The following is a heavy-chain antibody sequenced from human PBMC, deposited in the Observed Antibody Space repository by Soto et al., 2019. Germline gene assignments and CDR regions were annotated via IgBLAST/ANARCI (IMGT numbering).Heavy chain of an antibody. CDR2: ISSSRSYI. CDR3: ARSYDFWSGRYYYGMHV. V-gene: IGHV3-21*01. D-gene: IGHD3-3*01. J-gene: IGHJ6*02. CDR1: GFTFSSYS. Sequence: GGSLRLSRAASGFTFSSYSMNWVRQAPGEGLEWVSSISSSRSYIYYADSVKGRFTISRDNAKYSLYLQMNSLRAEDTAVYYCARSYDFWSGRYYYGMHVWGQGTTVTVSS.